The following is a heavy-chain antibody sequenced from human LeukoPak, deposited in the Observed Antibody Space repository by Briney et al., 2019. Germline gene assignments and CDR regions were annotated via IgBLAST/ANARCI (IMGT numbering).Heavy chain of an antibody. CDR3: AVLYYYDSSGYFDY. D-gene: IGHD3-22*01. J-gene: IGHJ4*02. CDR2: IYHSGST. V-gene: IGHV4-59*08. CDR1: GGSISSYY. Sequence: PSETLSLTCTVSGGSISSYYWSWIRQPPGKGLEWIGYIYHSGSTNYNPSLKSRVTISVDTSKNQFSLKLSSVTAADTAVYYCAVLYYYDSSGYFDYWGQGTLVTVSS.